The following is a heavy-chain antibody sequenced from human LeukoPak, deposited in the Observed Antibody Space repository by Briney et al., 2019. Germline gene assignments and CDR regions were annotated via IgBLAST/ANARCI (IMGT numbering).Heavy chain of an antibody. CDR3: ARHRNEYDYGDYQVIDY. CDR1: GGSISSSSYY. CDR2: IYYSGST. Sequence: PSETLSLTCTVSGGSISSSSYYWGWIRQPPGKGLEWIGNIYYSGSTYYNPSLKSRVTISVDTSKNQFSLKLSSVTAADTAVYYCARHRNEYDYGDYQVIDYWGQGTLVTVSS. V-gene: IGHV4-39*01. J-gene: IGHJ4*02. D-gene: IGHD4-17*01.